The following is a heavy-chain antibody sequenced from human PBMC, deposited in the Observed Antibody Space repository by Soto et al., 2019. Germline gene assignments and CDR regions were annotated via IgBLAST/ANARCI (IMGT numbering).Heavy chain of an antibody. CDR2: ISSNSGSV. CDR1: GFTFNEYA. Sequence: EVQLVESGGGLVQPGRSLRLSCAASGFTFNEYAMHWVRQVPGKGLEWVSGISSNSGSVGYADSVKGRFTISRDNAKNSLYLQMSSLKAEDTALYYCAKDALTAVGFHFDYWGQGTSVTVSS. V-gene: IGHV3-9*01. D-gene: IGHD4-17*01. J-gene: IGHJ4*02. CDR3: AKDALTAVGFHFDY.